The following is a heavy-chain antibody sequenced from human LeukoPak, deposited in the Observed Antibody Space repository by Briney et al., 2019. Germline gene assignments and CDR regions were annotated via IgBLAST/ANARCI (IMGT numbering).Heavy chain of an antibody. V-gene: IGHV3-9*01. CDR1: GFTFDDYA. J-gene: IGHJ4*02. CDR3: AKVAPLYSGPYYFDY. D-gene: IGHD1-26*01. Sequence: GGSLRLSCAASGFTFDDYAMHWVRQAPGKGLEWVSGISWNSGSIGYADSVKGRFTIFRDNAKNSLYLQMNSLRAEDTALYYCAKVAPLYSGPYYFDYWGQGTLVTVSS. CDR2: ISWNSGSI.